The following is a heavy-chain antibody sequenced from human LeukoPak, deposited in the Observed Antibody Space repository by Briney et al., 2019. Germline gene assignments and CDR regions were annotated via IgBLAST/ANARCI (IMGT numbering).Heavy chain of an antibody. CDR2: IYHSGST. CDR1: SYSISSGYY. V-gene: IGHV4-38-2*02. D-gene: IGHD3-3*01. J-gene: IGHJ5*02. CDR3: ARVPHGETVFGVVLYWFDP. Sequence: SETLSLTCTVSSYSISSGYYWGWIRQPPGKGLEWIGSIYHSGSTYYNPSLKSRVIMSVDTSKNQFSLKLSSVTAADTAVYYCARVPHGETVFGVVLYWFDPWGQGTLVTVSS.